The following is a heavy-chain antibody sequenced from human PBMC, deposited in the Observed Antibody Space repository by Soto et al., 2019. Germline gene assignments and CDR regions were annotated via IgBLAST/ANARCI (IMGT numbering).Heavy chain of an antibody. D-gene: IGHD6-19*01. J-gene: IGHJ6*02. V-gene: IGHV3-23*01. Sequence: GGSLRLSCAASGFTFGDYAMIWVRQAPGKGLEWVSGISGSGGDTYYADSAKGRFTISRDNSKNTLYLQMNSLRVEDTATFYCARTESSGWSTRYGMDVWGQGTTVTVSS. CDR3: ARTESSGWSTRYGMDV. CDR2: ISGSGGDT. CDR1: GFTFGDYA.